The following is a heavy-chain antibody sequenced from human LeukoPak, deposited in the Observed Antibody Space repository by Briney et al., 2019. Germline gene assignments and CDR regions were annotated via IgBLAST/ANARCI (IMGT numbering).Heavy chain of an antibody. J-gene: IGHJ4*02. Sequence: PSETLSLTCTVSGGSISSSSYYWGWIRQPPGKGLEWIGSMYYSGSTYYNPSLKSRVTMYVDTSKNQFSLKMSSVTAADTAVYYCARLSLIAAAGDFDYWGQGTLVTVSS. D-gene: IGHD6-13*01. CDR2: MYYSGST. V-gene: IGHV4-39*01. CDR3: ARLSLIAAAGDFDY. CDR1: GGSISSSSYY.